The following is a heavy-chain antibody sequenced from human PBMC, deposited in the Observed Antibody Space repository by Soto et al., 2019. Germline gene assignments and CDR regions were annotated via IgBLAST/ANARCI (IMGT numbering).Heavy chain of an antibody. CDR3: ARGPPLGY. J-gene: IGHJ4*02. Sequence: SETLSLTCTVSGGSISSSSYYWGWIRQPPGKGLEWIGSIYYSGNTYYTPSLKSRVTISVDTSKNQFSLKLSSVTAADTAVYYCARGPPLGYWGQGTLVTVSS. CDR2: IYYSGNT. V-gene: IGHV4-39*07. CDR1: GGSISSSSYY.